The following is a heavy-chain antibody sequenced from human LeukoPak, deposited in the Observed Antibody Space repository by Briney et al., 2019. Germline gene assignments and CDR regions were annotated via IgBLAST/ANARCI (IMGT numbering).Heavy chain of an antibody. D-gene: IGHD2-21*02. V-gene: IGHV1-2*06. CDR2: INPNGGDT. J-gene: IGHJ4*02. CDR3: GRPDCTASACYSLLA. Sequence: ASVKVSCKASGGTFSSYAISWVRQAPGQGLEWMGRINPNGGDTDYAQRFQDRVTMTTDTSTNTGYMDLSRLTLDDTAVYFCGRPDCTASACYSLLAWGQGTLVTVSS. CDR1: GGTFSSYA.